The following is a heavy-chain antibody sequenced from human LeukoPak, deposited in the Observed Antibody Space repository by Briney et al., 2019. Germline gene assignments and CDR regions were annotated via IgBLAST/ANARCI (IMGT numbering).Heavy chain of an antibody. V-gene: IGHV3-30*18. CDR1: RFTFSSYG. Sequence: GRSLRLSCAASRFTFSSYGMHWVRQAPGKGLEWVAVISYDGSNKYSADSVKGRFTVSRDNSKNTLYLQMNSLRAEDTAVYYCAKEGRDGFNYDYWGQGTLVTVSS. CDR3: AKEGRDGFNYDY. CDR2: ISYDGSNK. J-gene: IGHJ4*02. D-gene: IGHD5-24*01.